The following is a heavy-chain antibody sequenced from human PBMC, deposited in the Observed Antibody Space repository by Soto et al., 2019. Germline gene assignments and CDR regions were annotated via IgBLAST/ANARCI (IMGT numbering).Heavy chain of an antibody. CDR2: INAANGNT. D-gene: IGHD2-8*02. CDR3: ARRGGLVD. CDR1: GYSFTSYA. V-gene: IGHV1-3*01. J-gene: IGHJ4*02. Sequence: QVQLVQSGAEVKKPGASVKVSCKASGYSFTSYAIHWVRQAPGQGLECMGWINAANGNTRYSQKFQARATITRDTSATTAYMDLSRLTSEVAAVYYSARRGGLVDWGPGTLITVSS.